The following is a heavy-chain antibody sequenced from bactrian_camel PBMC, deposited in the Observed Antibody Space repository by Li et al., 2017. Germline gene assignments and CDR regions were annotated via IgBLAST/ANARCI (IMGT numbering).Heavy chain of an antibody. V-gene: IGHV3S53*01. CDR1: GDVVSNYC. J-gene: IGHJ4*01. D-gene: IGHD2*01. CDR2: LDSDGA. Sequence: VQLVESGGGAVQAGGSLRLTCAASGDVVSNYCMGWFRQAPGKKREGVAALDSDGANYSSAVEGRFTISKDNAKGTLYLHMNSLRPEDTAMYYCAADRSRGLASGSCMSRSELYADWGQGTQVTVS. CDR3: AADRSRGLASGSCMSRSELYAD.